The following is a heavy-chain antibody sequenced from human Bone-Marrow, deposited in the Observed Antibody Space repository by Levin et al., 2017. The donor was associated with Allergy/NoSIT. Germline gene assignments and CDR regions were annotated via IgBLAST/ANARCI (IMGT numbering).Heavy chain of an antibody. CDR2: VNPVLDIP. V-gene: IGHV1-69*04. CDR1: GNTFNNYM. Sequence: SVKVSCKASGNTFNNYMISWVRQAPGQGREWMGKVNPVLDIPNYAQKFQGRVTINADKSTSIAYMELSSLRSDDTAVYYCAREKRTNSDYFGMDVWGQGTPVTVSS. D-gene: IGHD4-23*01. J-gene: IGHJ6*02. CDR3: AREKRTNSDYFGMDV.